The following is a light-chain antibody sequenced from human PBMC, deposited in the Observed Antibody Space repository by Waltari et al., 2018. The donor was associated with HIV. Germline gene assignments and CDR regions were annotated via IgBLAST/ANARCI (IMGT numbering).Light chain of an antibody. CDR2: DAS. J-gene: IGKJ1*01. CDR1: QSVSVY. V-gene: IGKV3-11*01. CDR3: YQRSDWPRT. Sequence: EIVLTQSPATLSLSPAERATLSCRASQSVSVYLAWYQQKPGQAPRLLIYDASNRATGIPVRFSGSGSGTDFTLTISSLEPEDFAVYYCYQRSDWPRTFGQGTKVEIK.